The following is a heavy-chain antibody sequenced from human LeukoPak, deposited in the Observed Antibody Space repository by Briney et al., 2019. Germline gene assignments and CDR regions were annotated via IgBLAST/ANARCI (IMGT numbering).Heavy chain of an antibody. Sequence: ASVKVSCKASGGTFISYAISWVRQAPGQGLEWMGGIIPIFGTANYAQRFQGRVTITADESTSTAYMELSSLRSEDTAVYYCARDRPYPYVDDYYWHGMDVWGQGTTVTVSS. J-gene: IGHJ6*02. D-gene: IGHD4-17*01. CDR2: IIPIFGTA. CDR3: ARDRPYPYVDDYYWHGMDV. V-gene: IGHV1-69*13. CDR1: GGTFISYA.